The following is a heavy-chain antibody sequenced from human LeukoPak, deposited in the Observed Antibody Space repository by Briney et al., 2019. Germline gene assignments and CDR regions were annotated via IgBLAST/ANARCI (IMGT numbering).Heavy chain of an antibody. Sequence: GGALRLSCAASGFTFSSYWMSWVRQAPGKGLEWVANIKQDGSEKQYVDSVKGRFAISRDNAENSLYLQMNSLKAEDTAVYYCGRFTRSGDSVYWGQGTLVTVSS. J-gene: IGHJ4*02. CDR3: GRFTRSGDSVY. V-gene: IGHV3-7*04. D-gene: IGHD7-27*01. CDR2: IKQDGSEK. CDR1: GFTFSSYW.